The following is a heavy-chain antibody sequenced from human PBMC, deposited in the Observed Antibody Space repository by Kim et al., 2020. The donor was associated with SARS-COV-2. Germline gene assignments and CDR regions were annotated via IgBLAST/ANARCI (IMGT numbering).Heavy chain of an antibody. Sequence: ASVKVSCKASGYTFTSYAMHWVRQAPGQRLEWMGWINAGNGNTKYSQKFQGRVTITRDTSASTAYMELSSLRSEDTAVYYCARDRGGSSWYGDWGWFDPWGQGTLVTVSS. CDR2: INAGNGNT. D-gene: IGHD6-13*01. J-gene: IGHJ5*02. CDR3: ARDRGGSSWYGDWGWFDP. V-gene: IGHV1-3*01. CDR1: GYTFTSYA.